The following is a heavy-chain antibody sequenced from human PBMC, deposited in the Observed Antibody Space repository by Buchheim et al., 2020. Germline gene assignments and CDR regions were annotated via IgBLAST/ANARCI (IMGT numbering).Heavy chain of an antibody. CDR1: GGAFSGHY. CDR3: ARGVYSTRWYRWFDP. V-gene: IGHV4-34*01. Sequence: QVQLQQWGAGLLKPSETLSLTCAVYGGAFSGHYWTWIRQPPGKGLEWIGEINQSGSPTYNPSLKSRVALSVDTSKQQFSLKLRSVTVADTAVYFCARGVYSTRWYRWFDPWGQGTL. D-gene: IGHD6-13*01. J-gene: IGHJ5*02. CDR2: INQSGSP.